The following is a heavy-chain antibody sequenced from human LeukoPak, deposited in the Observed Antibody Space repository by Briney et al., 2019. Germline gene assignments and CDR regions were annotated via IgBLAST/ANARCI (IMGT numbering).Heavy chain of an antibody. Sequence: GGSLRLSCAASGFTFDDYAMHWVRQAPGKGLEWVSGISWNSGSIGYADSVKGRFTISRDNAKNSLYLQMNSLRAEDTALYYCAKSTSSGWHEGYYFDYWGQGTLVTVSS. J-gene: IGHJ4*02. CDR2: ISWNSGSI. V-gene: IGHV3-9*01. CDR3: AKSTSSGWHEGYYFDY. D-gene: IGHD6-19*01. CDR1: GFTFDDYA.